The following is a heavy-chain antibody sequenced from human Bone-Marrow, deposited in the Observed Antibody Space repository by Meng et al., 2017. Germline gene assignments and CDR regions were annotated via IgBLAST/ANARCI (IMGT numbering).Heavy chain of an antibody. CDR3: ARLWYDFWSGYPDY. CDR2: IWYDGSNK. Sequence: GGSLRLSCAASGFTFSSYGMHWVRQAPGKGLEWVAVIWYDGSNKYYADSVKGRFTISRDNSKNTLYLQMNSLRAEDTAVYYCARLWYDFWSGYPDYWGQGTLVTVSS. CDR1: GFTFSSYG. J-gene: IGHJ4*02. V-gene: IGHV3-33*01. D-gene: IGHD3-3*01.